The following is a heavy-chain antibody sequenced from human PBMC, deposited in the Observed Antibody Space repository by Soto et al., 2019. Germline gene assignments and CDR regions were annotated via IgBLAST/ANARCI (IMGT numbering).Heavy chain of an antibody. CDR2: IIPIVGTA. CDR1: WVNFISYA. D-gene: IGHD1-26*01. V-gene: IGHV1-69*13. CDR3: ARVWYRYGFQLDI. Sequence: SAKVSFKASWVNFISYAITWVRMAPGQGLEWMGGIIPIVGTANYAQKFQGRVTITADESTSKAYMELSSLRSEDTAVYYCARVWYRYGFQLDIWGQGTMVTVSS. J-gene: IGHJ3*02.